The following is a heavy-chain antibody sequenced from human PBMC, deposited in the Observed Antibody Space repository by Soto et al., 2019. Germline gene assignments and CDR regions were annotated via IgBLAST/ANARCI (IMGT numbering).Heavy chain of an antibody. J-gene: IGHJ4*02. Sequence: SETLSLTCAVYGGSFSGYYWSWIRQPPGKGLEWIGEINHSGSTNYNPSLKSRFTISVYTSKNQFSLKLSSVTAADTALYYCASQRLKQIVHDYWGKETLVTVSS. D-gene: IGHD3-22*01. CDR3: ASQRLKQIVHDY. V-gene: IGHV4-34*01. CDR2: INHSGST. CDR1: GGSFSGYY.